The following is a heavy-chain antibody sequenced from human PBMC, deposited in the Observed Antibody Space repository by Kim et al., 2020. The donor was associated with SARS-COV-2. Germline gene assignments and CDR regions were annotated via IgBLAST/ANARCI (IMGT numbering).Heavy chain of an antibody. Sequence: GGSLRLSCAASGFTFSSYSMNWVRQAPGKGLEWVSSISSSSSYIYYADSVKGRFTISRDNAKNSLYLQMNSLRAEDTAVYYCARDNYVWGSYRYGGSNWFDPWGQGTLVTVSS. CDR2: ISSSSSYI. CDR1: GFTFSSYS. D-gene: IGHD3-16*02. CDR3: ARDNYVWGSYRYGGSNWFDP. J-gene: IGHJ5*02. V-gene: IGHV3-21*01.